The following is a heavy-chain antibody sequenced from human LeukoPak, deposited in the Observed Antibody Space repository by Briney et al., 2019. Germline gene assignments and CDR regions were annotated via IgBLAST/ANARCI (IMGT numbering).Heavy chain of an antibody. V-gene: IGHV1-8*01. J-gene: IGHJ6*02. Sequence: ASVKVSCKASGYTFTSYDINWVRQAAGQGLEWMGWMNPNRGNTGYAQKFQGRVPMTRNTSISTAYMELSSLRSEDTAVYYCARWLPGHYYYGMDVWGQGTTVTVSS. CDR3: ARWLPGHYYYGMDV. D-gene: IGHD6-19*01. CDR2: MNPNRGNT. CDR1: GYTFTSYD.